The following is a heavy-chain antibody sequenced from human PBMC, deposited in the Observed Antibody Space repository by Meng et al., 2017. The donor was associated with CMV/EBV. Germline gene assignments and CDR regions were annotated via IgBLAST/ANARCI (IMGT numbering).Heavy chain of an antibody. D-gene: IGHD3-10*01. Sequence: AARFTCSSYAMHWVRQAPGKGLEWVAVISYDGSNKYYADSVKGRFTISRDNSKNTLYLQMNSLRAEDTAVYYCARDWSYGSGSYLVYWGQGTLVTVSS. CDR3: ARDWSYGSGSYLVY. CDR1: RFTCSSYA. J-gene: IGHJ4*02. CDR2: ISYDGSNK. V-gene: IGHV3-30*04.